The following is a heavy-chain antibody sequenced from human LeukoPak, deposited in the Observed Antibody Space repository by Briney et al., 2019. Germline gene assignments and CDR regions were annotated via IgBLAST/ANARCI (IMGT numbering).Heavy chain of an antibody. CDR1: GFTFDDYG. J-gene: IGHJ4*02. V-gene: IGHV3-20*01. Sequence: PGGSLRLSCAASGFTFDDYGMSWVRQAPGKGLEWVSGINWNGGSTGYADSVKGRFTISRDNAKNSLYLQMNSLRAEDTALYHCAITRYYYDSSGYPYYFDYWGQGTLVNVSS. CDR3: AITRYYYDSSGYPYYFDY. D-gene: IGHD3-22*01. CDR2: INWNGGST.